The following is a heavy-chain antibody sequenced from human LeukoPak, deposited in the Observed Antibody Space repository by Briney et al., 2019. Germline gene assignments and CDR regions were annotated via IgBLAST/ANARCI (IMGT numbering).Heavy chain of an antibody. CDR2: ITTSDGTT. CDR3: ANRYYDSSPFDP. CDR1: RFTFKSYA. D-gene: IGHD3-22*01. Sequence: GGSLRLSCTGSRFTFKSYAMSWVRQTPGKGLEWVAAITTSDGTTTYADSVKGRFTISRDSSKSTLYLQMNSLRAEDTALYYCANRYYDSSPFDPWGHGTLVTVSS. V-gene: IGHV3-23*01. J-gene: IGHJ5*02.